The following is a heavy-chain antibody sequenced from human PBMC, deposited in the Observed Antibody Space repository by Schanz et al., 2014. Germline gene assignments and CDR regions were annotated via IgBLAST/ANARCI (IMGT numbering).Heavy chain of an antibody. CDR1: GYTFTSYG. J-gene: IGHJ4*02. CDR2: ISPYTGNT. Sequence: QVQLVQSGAEVKKPGASVKVSFKASGYTFTSYGINWVRQAPGQGLEWVGWISPYTGNTHYFDKMEGRVTMTTDTSTSTVYMELSSLRSEDTAVYYCARGRTFDYWGQGTLVTVPS. V-gene: IGHV1-18*01. CDR3: ARGRTFDY.